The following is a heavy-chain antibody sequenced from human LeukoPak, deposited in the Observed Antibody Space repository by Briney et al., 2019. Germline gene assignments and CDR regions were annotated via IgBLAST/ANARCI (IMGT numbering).Heavy chain of an antibody. Sequence: GGSLSLSCAASGFVFSTSRMHWVRQAPGKGLEWVSVISYDGGNKYYADPVKGRFTISRDNSRNTLYLQMNSLKSEDTAVYYCARICSGGSCYFPPIWGQGTMVTVSS. CDR3: ARICSGGSCYFPPI. CDR2: ISYDGGNK. D-gene: IGHD2-15*01. CDR1: GFVFSTSR. V-gene: IGHV3-30-3*01. J-gene: IGHJ3*02.